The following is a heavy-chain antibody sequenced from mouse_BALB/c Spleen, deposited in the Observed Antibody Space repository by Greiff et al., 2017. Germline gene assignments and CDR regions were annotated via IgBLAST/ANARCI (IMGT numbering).Heavy chain of an antibody. D-gene: IGHD1-1*01. CDR2: IDPETGGT. Sequence: QVQLQQSGAELVRPGASVTLSCKASGYTFTDYEMHWVKQTPVHGLEWIGAIDPETGGTAYNQKFKGKATLTADKSSSTAYMELRSLTSEDSAVYYCTIGGTTVVDYYAMDYWGQGTSVTVSS. J-gene: IGHJ4*01. V-gene: IGHV1-15*01. CDR3: TIGGTTVVDYYAMDY. CDR1: GYTFTDYE.